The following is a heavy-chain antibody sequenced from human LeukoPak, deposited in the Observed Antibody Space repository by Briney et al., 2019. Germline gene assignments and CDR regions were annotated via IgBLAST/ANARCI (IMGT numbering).Heavy chain of an antibody. CDR1: RLTFSSYY. Sequence: GGSLTLSCAASRLTFSSYYMSWVRQAPGEGREWVANIKEEGSEKYYVDSVRGRFTISRDDAKKSLFLQMNSLRAEDTVLYYCAREWEVPSYFDCWGRGILVIVSS. CDR3: AREWEVPSYFDC. J-gene: IGHJ4*02. V-gene: IGHV3-7*04. CDR2: IKEEGSEK. D-gene: IGHD1-26*01.